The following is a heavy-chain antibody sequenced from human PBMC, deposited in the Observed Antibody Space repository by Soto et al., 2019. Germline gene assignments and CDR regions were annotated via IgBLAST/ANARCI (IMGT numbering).Heavy chain of an antibody. Sequence: ASVKVSCKASEYTFTSYTMHWVRRAPGQRLEWMGWINGGNGETIYAQKFQGRVTMTEDTSTDTAYMELSSLRSEDTAVYYCATWERTGTPGYFDYWGQGTLVTVSS. D-gene: IGHD1-1*01. V-gene: IGHV1-3*01. CDR3: ATWERTGTPGYFDY. CDR2: INGGNGET. CDR1: EYTFTSYT. J-gene: IGHJ4*02.